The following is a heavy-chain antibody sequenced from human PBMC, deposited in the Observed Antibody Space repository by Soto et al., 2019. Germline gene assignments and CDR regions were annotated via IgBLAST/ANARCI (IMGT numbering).Heavy chain of an antibody. CDR2: IYYSGST. CDR3: ARDRVDYGDYGAFDI. Sequence: SETLSLTCTFSGCSISSYYWIWIRQPTGKGLEWIGYIYYSGSTNYNPSLKSRVTISVDTSKNQFSLKLSSVTAADTAVYYCARDRVDYGDYGAFDIWGQGTMVTVSS. CDR1: GCSISSYY. D-gene: IGHD4-17*01. V-gene: IGHV4-59*01. J-gene: IGHJ3*02.